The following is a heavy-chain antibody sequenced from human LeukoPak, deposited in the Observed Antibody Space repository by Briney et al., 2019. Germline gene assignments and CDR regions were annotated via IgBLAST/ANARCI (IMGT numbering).Heavy chain of an antibody. D-gene: IGHD1-26*01. J-gene: IGHJ4*02. CDR3: ARTLTSGSYTRY. V-gene: IGHV1-18*04. Sequence: ASAKVSCKASGYTFTDYYIHWVRQAPGQGLEWMGWISPYNGNTNYAQKLQGRVTMTTGTSTSTAYMELRSLRSDDTAVYYCARTLTSGSYTRYWGQGTLVTVSS. CDR1: GYTFTDYY. CDR2: ISPYNGNT.